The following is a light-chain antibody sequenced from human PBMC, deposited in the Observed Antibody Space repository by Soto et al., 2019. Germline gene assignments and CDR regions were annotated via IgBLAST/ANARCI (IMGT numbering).Light chain of an antibody. CDR3: QQRSNWPIT. J-gene: IGKJ5*01. V-gene: IGKV3-15*01. CDR2: GAS. Sequence: EIVMTQSPATLSVSPGERATLSCRASQSVSSNLAWYQQKPGQAPRLLIYGASTRATGIPARFSGSGSGTEFTLTISSLQSDDFATYYCQQRSNWPITFGQGTRLEIK. CDR1: QSVSSN.